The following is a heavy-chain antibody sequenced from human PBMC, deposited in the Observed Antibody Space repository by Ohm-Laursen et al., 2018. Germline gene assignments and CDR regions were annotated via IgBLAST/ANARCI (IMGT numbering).Heavy chain of an antibody. CDR2: IWYDGSK. CDR3: ARTWTQLWPLDY. Sequence: SLRLSCAASGFTFSSYGMHWVRQAPGKGLEWVAVIWYDGSKYYADSVKGRFTISRDNSKNTLYLQMNSLRAEDTAVYYCARTWTQLWPLDYWGQGTPVTVSS. D-gene: IGHD5-18*01. J-gene: IGHJ4*02. CDR1: GFTFSSYG. V-gene: IGHV3-33*01.